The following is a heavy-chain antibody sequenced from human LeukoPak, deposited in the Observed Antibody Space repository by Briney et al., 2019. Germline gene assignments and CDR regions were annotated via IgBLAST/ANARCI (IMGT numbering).Heavy chain of an antibody. CDR2: IIPMFDIA. J-gene: IGHJ4*02. D-gene: IGHD2-2*01. CDR3: AAAKDPIVVVPAATHGVFHY. V-gene: IGHV1-69*04. Sequence: SVKVSCKASGGTFSSYAINWVRQAPGQGLEWMGRIIPMFDIANYAQELKGRVTITADKSTSTVYMDLSSLRSEDTAVYYCAAAKDPIVVVPAATHGVFHYWGQGTLVTVSS. CDR1: GGTFSSYA.